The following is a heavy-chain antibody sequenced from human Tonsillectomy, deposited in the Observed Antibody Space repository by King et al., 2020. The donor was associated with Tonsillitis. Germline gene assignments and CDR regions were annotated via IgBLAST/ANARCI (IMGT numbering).Heavy chain of an antibody. CDR1: GFTFNNAW. V-gene: IGHV3-15*01. CDR3: XTLGYXXHSYYX. CDR2: IKRKIDGGTT. J-gene: IGHJ4*02. D-gene: IGHD3-22*01. Sequence: VQLVESGGGSVRPGGSVRLSCAASGFTFNNAWMSWVRQAPGKGLEWVGLIKRKIDGGTTDYATPVKGRFTISRDDSKNTLYLQMNSLKTEDTAVYYCXTLGYXXHSYYXWGXGTLVSVS.